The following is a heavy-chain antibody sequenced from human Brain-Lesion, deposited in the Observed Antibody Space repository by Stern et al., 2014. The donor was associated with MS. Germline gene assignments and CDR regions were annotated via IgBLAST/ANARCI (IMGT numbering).Heavy chain of an antibody. CDR3: AGEEDIRYCSGGSCTGNWFDP. Sequence: VQLVESGPGLVKPSETLSLTCTVAGGSVSSTSYAWAWIRQPPGKGLEWIGTIYYSGNTYYSPSLKSRLTLSLDTSQNQFSLPRRSVTAADTAVYYCAGEEDIRYCSGGSCTGNWFDPWGQGTLVTVSS. D-gene: IGHD2-15*01. V-gene: IGHV4-39*01. CDR2: IYYSGNT. CDR1: GGSVSSTSYA. J-gene: IGHJ5*02.